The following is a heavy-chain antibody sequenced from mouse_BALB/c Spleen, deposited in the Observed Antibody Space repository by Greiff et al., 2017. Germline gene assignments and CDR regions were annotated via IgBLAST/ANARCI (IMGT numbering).Heavy chain of an antibody. V-gene: IGHV1S22*01. CDR1: GYTFTSYW. CDR3: TRGSYYGNYDWFAY. D-gene: IGHD2-10*01. Sequence: LQQPGSELVRPGASVKLSCKASGYTFTSYWMHWVKQRPGQGLEWIGNIYPGSGSTNYDEKFKGKVTLTVDTSSSTAYMQLSSLTSEDSAVYYCTRGSYYGNYDWFAYWGQGTLVTVSA. CDR2: IYPGSGST. J-gene: IGHJ3*01.